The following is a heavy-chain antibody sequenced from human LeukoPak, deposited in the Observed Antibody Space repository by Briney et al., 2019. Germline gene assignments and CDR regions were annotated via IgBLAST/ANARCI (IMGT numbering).Heavy chain of an antibody. CDR2: ISGSGGNT. D-gene: IGHD6-19*01. CDR3: AKGSIAVALFDY. J-gene: IGHJ4*02. Sequence: GRSLRLSCAASGFTFKNHGMHWVRQAPGKGLEWVSAISGSGGNTYYADSVKGRVTISRDNSKNTLYMQMNSLRAEDTAVYYCAKGSIAVALFDYWGQGTLVTVSS. CDR1: GFTFKNHG. V-gene: IGHV3-23*01.